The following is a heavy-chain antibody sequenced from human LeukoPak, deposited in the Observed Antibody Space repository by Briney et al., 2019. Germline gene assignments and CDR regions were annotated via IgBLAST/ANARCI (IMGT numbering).Heavy chain of an antibody. Sequence: GGSLRLSCAASGFTFSKCWLHWVRQPPGRGLVWLARINPDDKSTSYADSVKGRFTISIDDAKETLFLQMNSLTAEDTAVYYCLTIVETPIDAFDIWGQGQWSPSL. CDR3: LTIVETPIDAFDI. V-gene: IGHV3-74*01. D-gene: IGHD4-23*01. J-gene: IGHJ3*02. CDR2: INPDDKST. CDR1: GFTFSKCW.